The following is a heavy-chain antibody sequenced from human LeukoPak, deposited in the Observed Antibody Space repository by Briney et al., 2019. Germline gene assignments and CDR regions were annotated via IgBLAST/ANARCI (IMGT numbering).Heavy chain of an antibody. CDR1: GYTFTGYY. V-gene: IGHV1-2*02. CDR3: ARDKNDFWSGYFD. D-gene: IGHD3-3*01. J-gene: IGHJ4*02. Sequence: ASVKVSCKASGYTFTGYYMHWVRQAPGQGLEWMGWINPNSGGTNYAQKFQGRVTMTRDTSISTAYMELSRLRSDDTAVYYCARDKNDFWSGYFDWGQGTLVTVSS. CDR2: INPNSGGT.